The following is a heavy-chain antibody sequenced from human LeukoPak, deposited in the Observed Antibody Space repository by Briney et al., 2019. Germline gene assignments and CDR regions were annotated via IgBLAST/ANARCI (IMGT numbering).Heavy chain of an antibody. CDR3: ARGRSLGYYDFWSGYPHYFDY. V-gene: IGHV1-8*01. CDR1: GYTFTSYD. Sequence: ASVTVSCKASGYTFTSYDINWVRQATGQGLEWMGWMNPNSGNTGYAQKFQGRVTMTRNTSISTAYMELSSLRSEDTAVYYCARGRSLGYYDFWSGYPHYFDYWGQGTLVTVSS. D-gene: IGHD3-3*01. CDR2: MNPNSGNT. J-gene: IGHJ4*02.